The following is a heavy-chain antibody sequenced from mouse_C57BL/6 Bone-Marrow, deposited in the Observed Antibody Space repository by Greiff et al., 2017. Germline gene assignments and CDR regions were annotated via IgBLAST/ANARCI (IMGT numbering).Heavy chain of an antibody. CDR3: ARARFTTVVASYWYFDV. J-gene: IGHJ1*03. CDR1: GFTFSDYG. D-gene: IGHD1-1*01. Sequence: EVQLVESGGGLVKPGGSLKLSCAASGFTFSDYGMHWVRQAPEKGLEWVAYISSGSSTIYYADTVKGRFTISRDNAKNTLFLQMTSLRSEDTAMYYCARARFTTVVASYWYFDVWGTGTTVTVSS. CDR2: ISSGSSTI. V-gene: IGHV5-17*01.